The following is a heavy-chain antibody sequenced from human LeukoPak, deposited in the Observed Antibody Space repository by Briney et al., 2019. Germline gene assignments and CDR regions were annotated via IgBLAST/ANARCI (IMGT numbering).Heavy chain of an antibody. Sequence: GGSLRLSCAASGFTFDDYTMHWVRQAPGKGLEWVSLISWDGGSTYYADSVKGRFTISRDNSKNSLYLQMNSLRTEDIALYYCAKDIGISAAIRYFDYWGQGTLVTVSS. J-gene: IGHJ4*02. CDR3: AKDIGISAAIRYFDY. CDR1: GFTFDDYT. V-gene: IGHV3-43*01. CDR2: ISWDGGST. D-gene: IGHD2-2*02.